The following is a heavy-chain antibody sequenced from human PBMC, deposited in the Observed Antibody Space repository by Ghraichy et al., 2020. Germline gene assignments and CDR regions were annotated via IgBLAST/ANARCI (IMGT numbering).Heavy chain of an antibody. V-gene: IGHV4-59*01. CDR1: DDSINNYY. Sequence: SETQSLTCTVSDDSINNYYWSWIRQTPGKGLEWIAYIYHSGVTHYNPSLKSRVAISADTSKNQFSLKLTSVTAADTAMYYCARNKGYYDSAGYYYWHFDLWGRGTLVTVSS. J-gene: IGHJ2*01. CDR3: ARNKGYYDSAGYYYWHFDL. D-gene: IGHD3-22*01. CDR2: IYHSGVT.